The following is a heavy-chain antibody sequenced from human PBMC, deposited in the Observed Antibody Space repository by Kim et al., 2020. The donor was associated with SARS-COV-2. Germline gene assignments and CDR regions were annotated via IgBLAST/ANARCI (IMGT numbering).Heavy chain of an antibody. J-gene: IGHJ3*01. Sequence: QKFQGRVTMTTDTSTSTAYMELRSLTSDDTAVFYCARGSREAPAVLAFDLWGQGTMVTVSS. V-gene: IGHV1-18*01. CDR3: ARGSREAPAVLAFDL. D-gene: IGHD2-15*01.